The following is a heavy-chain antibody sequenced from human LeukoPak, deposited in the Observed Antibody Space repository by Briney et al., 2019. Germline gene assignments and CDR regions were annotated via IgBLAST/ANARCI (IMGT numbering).Heavy chain of an antibody. J-gene: IGHJ6*03. CDR3: ARTTEGGYTYDYFYYYYMDV. D-gene: IGHD5-18*01. CDR2: IYHSGST. V-gene: IGHV4-34*01. CDR1: GGSFSGYY. Sequence: SETLSLTCAVYGGSFSGYYWSWIRQPPGKGLEWIGNIYHSGSTYYNPSLKSRVTISVDTSKNQFSLKLSSVTAADTAVYYCARTTEGGYTYDYFYYYYMDVWGKGTTVTISS.